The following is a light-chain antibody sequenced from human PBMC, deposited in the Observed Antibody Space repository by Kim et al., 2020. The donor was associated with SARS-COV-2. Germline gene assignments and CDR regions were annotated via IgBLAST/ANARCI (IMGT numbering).Light chain of an antibody. V-gene: IGKV1-27*01. J-gene: IGKJ1*01. CDR1: QDISNF. CDR3: QQYDSAPWT. Sequence: ESVGDAVTITCRASQDISNFLAWYQQNPGNAPELLIYATSTLQSGVPSRFRGSRSGTDCTLVITRLQPEDVATYYCQQYDSAPWTFGQGTKVDIK. CDR2: ATS.